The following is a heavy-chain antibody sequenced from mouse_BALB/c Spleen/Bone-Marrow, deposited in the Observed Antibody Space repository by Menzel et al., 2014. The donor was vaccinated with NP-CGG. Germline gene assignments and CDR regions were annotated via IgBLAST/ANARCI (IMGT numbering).Heavy chain of an antibody. J-gene: IGHJ2*01. D-gene: IGHD2-10*02. V-gene: IGHV1-80*01. CDR3: ARQYGNYFDY. CDR2: IYPGDGDT. Sequence: VKLVESGADLVRPGSSVKISCKASGYAFSSYWMNWVKQRPGQGLEWIGQIYPGDGDTNYNGKFKGKATLTADKSSSTAYMQLSSLTSEDSAVYFCARQYGNYFDYWGQGTTLTVSS. CDR1: GYAFSSYW.